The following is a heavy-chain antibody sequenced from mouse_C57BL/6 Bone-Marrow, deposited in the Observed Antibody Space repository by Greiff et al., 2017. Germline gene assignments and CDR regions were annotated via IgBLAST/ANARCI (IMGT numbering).Heavy chain of an antibody. Sequence: EVKLVESGGDLVKPGGSLKLSCAASGFTFSSYGMSWVRQTPDKRLEWVATISSGGSYTYYPDSVKGRFTISRDNAKNTLYLQMSSLTSEDTAMYYCARHGNYLYYCAMDYWGQGTSVTVSS. J-gene: IGHJ4*01. CDR3: ARHGNYLYYCAMDY. CDR1: GFTFSSYG. CDR2: ISSGGSYT. D-gene: IGHD2-1*01. V-gene: IGHV5-6*01.